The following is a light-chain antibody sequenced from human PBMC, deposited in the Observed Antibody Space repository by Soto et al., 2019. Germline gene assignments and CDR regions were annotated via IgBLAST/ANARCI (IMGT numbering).Light chain of an antibody. J-gene: IGLJ1*01. CDR3: SSYTSSSTGV. CDR2: EVS. CDR1: NSDVGGYNY. Sequence: QSALTQPASVSGSPGQSITISCTGTNSDVGGYNYVSWYQQHPGKAPKLMIYEVSNRPSGVSNRFSGSKSGNTASLTISGLQAEDEADYYCSSYTSSSTGVFGTGTKVTVL. V-gene: IGLV2-14*01.